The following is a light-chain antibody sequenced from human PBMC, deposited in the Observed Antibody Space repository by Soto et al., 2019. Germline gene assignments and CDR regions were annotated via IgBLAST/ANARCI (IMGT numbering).Light chain of an antibody. CDR1: QSVSSY. V-gene: IGKV3-20*01. CDR3: QQYGNSPQT. CDR2: GAS. Sequence: EIVLTQSPATLSLSPGERATLSCRASQSVSSYLAWYQQKPGQAPRLLIYGASSRATGIPNRFSGSGSGTDFTLTISRLEPEDFAVYYRQQYGNSPQTFGQGTKVDIK. J-gene: IGKJ1*01.